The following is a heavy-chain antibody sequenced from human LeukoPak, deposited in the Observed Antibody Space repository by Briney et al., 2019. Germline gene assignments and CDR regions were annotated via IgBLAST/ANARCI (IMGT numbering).Heavy chain of an antibody. Sequence: GGSLRLSYAASGFTFSNYWMTWVRQAPGKGLEWVANIKQDGSEKYYVDSVKDRFSISRDNAKKSLFLQMNSLRAEDTAVYYCVRDWGGGDDYWGQGTLVSVSS. D-gene: IGHD3-10*01. CDR2: IKQDGSEK. J-gene: IGHJ4*02. V-gene: IGHV3-7*01. CDR3: VRDWGGGDDY. CDR1: GFTFSNYW.